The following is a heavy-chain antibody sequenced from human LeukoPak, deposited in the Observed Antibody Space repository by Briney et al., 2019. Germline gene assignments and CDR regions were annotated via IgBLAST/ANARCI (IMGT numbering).Heavy chain of an antibody. J-gene: IGHJ3*02. Sequence: SETLSLTCTVSGGSISNYWWSWIRQHPGKGLEWIGYIYYSGSTYYNPSLKSRVTISVDTSKNQFSLKLSSVTAADTAVYYCAREYSSSSGRRAFDIWGQGTMVTVSS. CDR3: AREYSSSSGRRAFDI. D-gene: IGHD6-6*01. V-gene: IGHV4-59*08. CDR2: IYYSGST. CDR1: GGSISNYW.